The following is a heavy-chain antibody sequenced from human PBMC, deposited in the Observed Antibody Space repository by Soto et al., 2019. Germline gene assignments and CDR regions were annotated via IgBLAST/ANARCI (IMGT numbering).Heavy chain of an antibody. CDR3: ARIDYVSRGYRFDY. CDR1: GYTFTHYG. V-gene: IGHV1-18*01. J-gene: IGHJ4*02. D-gene: IGHD3-22*01. CDR2: ITPYNGNT. Sequence: SVNGSCKTSGYTFTHYGITWVRQAPGRGLEWMGWITPYNGNTFYAQKLHGRVTMTTDTSRSTAYMELERLTSDDTAVYSCARIDYVSRGYRFDYWGPGTLVKVSS.